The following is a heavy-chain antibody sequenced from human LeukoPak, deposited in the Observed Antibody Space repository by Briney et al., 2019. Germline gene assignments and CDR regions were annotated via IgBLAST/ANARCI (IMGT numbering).Heavy chain of an antibody. V-gene: IGHV1-2*02. CDR3: ARKANHNDWLQDY. D-gene: IGHD3-9*01. CDR2: INPNSGGT. CDR1: GYTFTGYY. J-gene: IGHJ4*02. Sequence: ASVTVSCKASGYTFTGYYMHWVRQAPGQGLEWMGWINPNSGGTNYAQKFQGRVTMTRDTSISTAYMELSRLRSDDTAVYYCARKANHNDWLQDYWGQGTLLSVCS.